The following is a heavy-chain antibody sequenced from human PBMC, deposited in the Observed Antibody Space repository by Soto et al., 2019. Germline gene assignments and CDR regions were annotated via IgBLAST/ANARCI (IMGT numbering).Heavy chain of an antibody. V-gene: IGHV3-20*04. CDR3: ARGTLGFGEPSEVYYYGMDV. D-gene: IGHD3-10*01. CDR2: INWNGGST. J-gene: IGHJ6*02. CDR1: GFTFDDHG. Sequence: PGGSLRLSCAASGFTFDDHGMSWVRQAPGKGLEWVSGINWNGGSTGYADSVKGRFTISRDNAKNSLYLQMNSLRAEDTALYYCARGTLGFGEPSEVYYYGMDVWGQGTTVTVSS.